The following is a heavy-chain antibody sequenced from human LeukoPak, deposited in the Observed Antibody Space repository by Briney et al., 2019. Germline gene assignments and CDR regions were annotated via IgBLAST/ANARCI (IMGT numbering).Heavy chain of an antibody. CDR3: ARDLVGRYSGSGSYPSDY. D-gene: IGHD3-10*01. V-gene: IGHV3-30-3*01. CDR1: GFTFSTYA. CDR2: ISNDGSNK. Sequence: GGSLRLSCAASGFTFSTYAMHWVRQAPGGRLEWVTFISNDGSNKYDADSVKGRFTISRDNSKNTLYLQMNSLRAEDTAVYYCARDLVGRYSGSGSYPSDYWGQGTLVTVSS. J-gene: IGHJ4*02.